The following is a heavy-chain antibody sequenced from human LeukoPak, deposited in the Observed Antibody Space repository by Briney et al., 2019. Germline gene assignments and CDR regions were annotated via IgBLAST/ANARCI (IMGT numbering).Heavy chain of an antibody. CDR1: GFIFSKAW. D-gene: IGHD3-16*01. J-gene: IGHJ4*02. Sequence: SGGSLRLSCAASGFIFSKAWMAWVRQAPGKGLEWVGHKTEAEDGTTDYAAPVKGGFTISRDDAKSTLYLQMNSLNTEDTAVYFCTSALNLVLGELLGYWGQGTLVTVSS. CDR3: TSALNLVLGELLGY. V-gene: IGHV3-15*01. CDR2: KTEAEDGTT.